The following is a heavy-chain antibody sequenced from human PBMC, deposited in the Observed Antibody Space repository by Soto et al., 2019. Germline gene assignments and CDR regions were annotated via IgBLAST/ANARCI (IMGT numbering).Heavy chain of an antibody. J-gene: IGHJ3*01. CDR3: VREYCAGGACSDAFDL. CDR1: GFIFSNYE. D-gene: IGHD2-21*01. V-gene: IGHV3-48*03. CDR2: VSDDSGTM. Sequence: GGSLRLSCAASGFIFSNYEVDWVRQAPGRGLEWVSYVSDDSGTMHYADSVKGRFTISRDNAKNSLYLQMKSLRSEDTAVYFCVREYCAGGACSDAFDLWGQGTLVTVSS.